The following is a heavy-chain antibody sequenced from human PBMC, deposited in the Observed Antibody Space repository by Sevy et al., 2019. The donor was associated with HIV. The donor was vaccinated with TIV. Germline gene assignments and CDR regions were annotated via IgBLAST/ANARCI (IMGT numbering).Heavy chain of an antibody. CDR1: GFTFDDYG. Sequence: GGSLRLSCVASGFTFDDYGMSWVRQVPGKGLEWVPSIIWNGGSKTYADSVKGRFIISRDNGKNSLYLQMNSLRAEDTALYFCAREKSCGGACYHFDYWGQGTLVTVSS. J-gene: IGHJ4*02. V-gene: IGHV3-20*04. CDR3: AREKSCGGACYHFDY. D-gene: IGHD2-21*02. CDR2: IIWNGGSK.